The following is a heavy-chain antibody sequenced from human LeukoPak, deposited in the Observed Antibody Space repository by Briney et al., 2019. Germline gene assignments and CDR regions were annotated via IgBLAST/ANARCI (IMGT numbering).Heavy chain of an antibody. CDR3: AREGDYDSSGEQGDYYYGMDI. V-gene: IGHV1-2*04. CDR2: INPNSGGT. Sequence: ASVKVSCKASGYTFTGYYMHWVRQAPGQGLEWMGWINPNSGGTNYAQKFQGWVTMTRDTSISTAYMELSRLRSDDTAVYYCAREGDYDSSGEQGDYYYGMDIWGQGTTVTVSS. CDR1: GYTFTGYY. J-gene: IGHJ6*02. D-gene: IGHD3-22*01.